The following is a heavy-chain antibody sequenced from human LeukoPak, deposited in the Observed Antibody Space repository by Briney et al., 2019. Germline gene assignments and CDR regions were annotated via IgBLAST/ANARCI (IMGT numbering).Heavy chain of an antibody. Sequence: ASVKVSCKTSGDTFTNYWVHWVGQAPGQGLQWMGFINAGGGATTYAQNFQGRVTMTRDTSSSTVYLDLSSLRSEDTAVYYCARGVYYYHSGGYYDFDYLSQGTLVTVSS. V-gene: IGHV1-46*01. J-gene: IGHJ4*02. CDR2: INAGGGAT. CDR3: ARGVYYYHSGGYYDFDY. CDR1: GDTFTNYW. D-gene: IGHD3-22*01.